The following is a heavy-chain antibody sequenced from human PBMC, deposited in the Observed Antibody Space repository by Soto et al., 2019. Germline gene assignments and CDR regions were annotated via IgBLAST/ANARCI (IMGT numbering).Heavy chain of an antibody. J-gene: IGHJ4*02. V-gene: IGHV4-31*03. CDR2: IYYSGST. Sequence: PSETLSLTCTVPGGSIGSDGYYWSWIRQQTGKGLEWIGYIYYSGSTYYNPSLRSRVTLSVDTSKNQFSLKVSSGTAADMAVYYCARDGGYYGDYSLEEIRLPYYFVWSGQGTLVTGXS. D-gene: IGHD4-17*01. CDR3: ARDGGYYGDYSLEEIRLPYYFVW. CDR1: GGSIGSDGYY.